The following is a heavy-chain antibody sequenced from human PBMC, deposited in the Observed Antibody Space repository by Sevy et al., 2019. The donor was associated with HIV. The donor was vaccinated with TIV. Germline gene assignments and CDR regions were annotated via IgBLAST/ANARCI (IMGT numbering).Heavy chain of an antibody. Sequence: ASVKVSCKASGYTFTGYYMHWVRQAPGQGLEWMGWINPNSGGTNYAQKFQGRVTMTRDTSISTACMELSRLRSDDTAVYYCASLEVVPAAQSAYWGQGTLVTVSS. D-gene: IGHD2-2*01. CDR3: ASLEVVPAAQSAY. J-gene: IGHJ4*02. V-gene: IGHV1-2*02. CDR1: GYTFTGYY. CDR2: INPNSGGT.